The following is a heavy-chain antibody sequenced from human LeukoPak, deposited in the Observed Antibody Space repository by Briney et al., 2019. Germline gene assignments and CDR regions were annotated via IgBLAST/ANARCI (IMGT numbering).Heavy chain of an antibody. CDR2: INPNSGGT. V-gene: IGHV1-2*02. CDR3: ATGLLLLGPGNHDS. D-gene: IGHD3-22*01. CDR1: GYTFTGYY. Sequence: ASVKVSYKASGYTFTGYYMHWVRQAPGQGLEWMGWINPNSGGTNYAQKFQGRVSMTRDTSISTAYLELSSLRSDDTAVYYCATGLLLLGPGNHDSWGQGTLVTVSS. J-gene: IGHJ4*02.